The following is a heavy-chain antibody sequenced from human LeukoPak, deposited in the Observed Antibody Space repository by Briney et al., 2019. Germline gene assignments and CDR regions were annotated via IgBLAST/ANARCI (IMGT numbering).Heavy chain of an antibody. J-gene: IGHJ5*02. CDR2: ISGNGGNT. V-gene: IGHV3-23*01. CDR3: AKDPDDFWSGSNWFDP. Sequence: GGSLRLSCAASGFTFSNYAMSWVRQAPGKGLEWVSTISGNGGNTYYADSVKGRFTISRDNSKNTLYLQMNSLRAEDTAVYYCAKDPDDFWSGSNWFDPWGQGTLVTVSS. CDR1: GFTFSNYA. D-gene: IGHD3-3*01.